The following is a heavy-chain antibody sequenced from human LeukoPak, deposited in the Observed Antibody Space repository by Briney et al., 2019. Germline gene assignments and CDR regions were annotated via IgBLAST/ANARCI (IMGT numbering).Heavy chain of an antibody. V-gene: IGHV3-48*04. Sequence: GGSLRLSCAASGFTFSGYSMNWVRQAPGKGLEWVSYISSSGSTIYYADSVKGRFTISRDNAKNSLYLQMNSLRAEDTAVYYCARESRGYDILTGKYHRGYYSYYMDVWGKGTAVTVSS. CDR3: ARESRGYDILTGKYHRGYYSYYMDV. J-gene: IGHJ6*03. D-gene: IGHD3-9*01. CDR2: ISSSGSTI. CDR1: GFTFSGYS.